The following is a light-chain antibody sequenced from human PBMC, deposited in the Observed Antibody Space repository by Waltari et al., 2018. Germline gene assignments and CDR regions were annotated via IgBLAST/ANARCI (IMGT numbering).Light chain of an antibody. Sequence: DVQMTQSPSSLSASVGDRVTITCQASQDISNYLNWYQQKPGKAPNLLIYATSNLESGVPSSLCRTGAGKPVTFPISSLQPEDIATYYCQQYDSLPLTFGPGTTVDV. J-gene: IGKJ3*01. CDR2: ATS. V-gene: IGKV1-33*01. CDR1: QDISNY. CDR3: QQYDSLPLT.